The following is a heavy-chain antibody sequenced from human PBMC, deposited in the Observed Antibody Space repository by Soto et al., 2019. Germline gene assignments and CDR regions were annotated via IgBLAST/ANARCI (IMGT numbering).Heavy chain of an antibody. J-gene: IGHJ6*02. V-gene: IGHV3-48*01. Sequence: EMQLVESGGGLVQQGVSLRLSCAASGFTFSTYSMNWVRQAPGKGLEWISYITKSSKTIYYADSVKGRFTISRDNAKNSLYLQMNSLRAEDTAVYYCTRDHGYGYGMDVWGQGTTVTVSS. CDR1: GFTFSTYS. CDR2: ITKSSKTI. CDR3: TRDHGYGYGMDV. D-gene: IGHD5-12*01.